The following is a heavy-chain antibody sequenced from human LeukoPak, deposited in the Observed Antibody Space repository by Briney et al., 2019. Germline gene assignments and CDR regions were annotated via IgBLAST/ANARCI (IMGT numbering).Heavy chain of an antibody. V-gene: IGHV3-53*05. CDR1: GFTVSSNY. D-gene: IGHD3-22*01. CDR3: AREPSSDNYYDH. J-gene: IGHJ4*02. Sequence: GGSLRLSCAASGFTVSSNYMSWVRQAPGKGLEWVSVIYSDGSTYYADSVKGRFTISRDNSKNTLFLQMNSLRVEDTALYYCAREPSSDNYYDHWGQGTLVTVSS. CDR2: IYSDGST.